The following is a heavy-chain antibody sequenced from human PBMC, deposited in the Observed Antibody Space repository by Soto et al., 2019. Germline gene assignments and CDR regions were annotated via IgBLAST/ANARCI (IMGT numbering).Heavy chain of an antibody. J-gene: IGHJ4*02. CDR3: ARYLNCYDSSGYNFDY. D-gene: IGHD3-22*01. V-gene: IGHV1-69*13. Sequence: SVKVSCKASGGTFSRYAFNWVRQAPGQGLEWMGGIIPIFDTTHYAQKFQGRVTITADESTSTAYMELSSLRSEDTAVYFCARYLNCYDSSGYNFDYWGQGTLVPVSS. CDR1: GGTFSRYA. CDR2: IIPIFDTT.